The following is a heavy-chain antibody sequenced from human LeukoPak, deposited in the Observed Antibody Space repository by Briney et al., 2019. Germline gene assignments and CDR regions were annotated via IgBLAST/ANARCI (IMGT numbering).Heavy chain of an antibody. CDR2: ICSSGSTI. Sequence: GGSLRLSCAASGFTFSSFERNWVRQAPGKGLEWVSYICSSGSTIYYAASMKGLFTISRDNAKNSLYLQMNSLRAEDTALYYCAGPSSSWYVDIWGQGTIVTVSS. J-gene: IGHJ3*02. V-gene: IGHV3-48*03. CDR1: GFTFSSFE. CDR3: AGPSSSWYVDI. D-gene: IGHD6-13*01.